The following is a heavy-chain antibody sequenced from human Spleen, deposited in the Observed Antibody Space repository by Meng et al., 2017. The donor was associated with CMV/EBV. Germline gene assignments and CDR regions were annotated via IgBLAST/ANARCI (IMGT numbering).Heavy chain of an antibody. CDR2: ISYDGTNK. Sequence: GESLKIYCAASRFTFSNYAMHWVRQAPGKGLEWVAVISYDGTNKYYADSVKGRFIISRDDSKSTLYLQMNSLRADDTAVYYCAREDVVVDPAALEKNLDYWGQGTLVTVSS. D-gene: IGHD2-2*01. V-gene: IGHV3-30-3*01. CDR3: AREDVVVDPAALEKNLDY. CDR1: RFTFSNYA. J-gene: IGHJ4*02.